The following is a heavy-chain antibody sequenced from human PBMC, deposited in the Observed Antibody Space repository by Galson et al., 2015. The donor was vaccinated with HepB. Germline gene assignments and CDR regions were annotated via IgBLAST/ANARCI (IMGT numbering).Heavy chain of an antibody. J-gene: IGHJ5*02. CDR1: GFIFSNYW. CDR3: ARVARYCGGASCYGWFDP. CDR2: INTDGTFL. V-gene: IGHV3-74*01. Sequence: SLRLSCAASGFIFSNYWMRWVRQTPGKGLVWISCINTDGTFLSYADSVKGRFTISRDNAKNTLYLQMNSLRAEDTAVYYCARVARYCGGASCYGWFDPWGQGTQVTVSS. D-gene: IGHD2-2*01.